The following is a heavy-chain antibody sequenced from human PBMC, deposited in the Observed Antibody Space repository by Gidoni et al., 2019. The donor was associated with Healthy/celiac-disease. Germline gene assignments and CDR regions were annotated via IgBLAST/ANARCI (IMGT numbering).Heavy chain of an antibody. CDR2: ISYDGSNK. CDR1: GFTFSSYG. D-gene: IGHD3-10*01. V-gene: IGHV3-30*18. Sequence: QVQLVESGGGVVQPGRSLRLSCAASGFTFSSYGMHWVRQAPGKGLEWVAVISYDGSNKYYADSVQGRFTISRDNSKNTLYLQMNSLRAEDTAVYYCAKSLGELTFDYWGQGTLVTVSS. J-gene: IGHJ4*02. CDR3: AKSLGELTFDY.